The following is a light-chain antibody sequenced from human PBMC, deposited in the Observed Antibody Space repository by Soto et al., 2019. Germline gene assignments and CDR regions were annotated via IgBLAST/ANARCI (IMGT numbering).Light chain of an antibody. CDR3: QHYSLVWA. J-gene: IGKJ1*01. CDR1: QGIRND. Sequence: IQMTQSPSSLSASVGDRVTITCRASQGIRNDLGWYQQKPGKAPKLLIYAASSLQSGVPSRFSGSGSGTDFTLTISSLQPEDFATYYCQHYSLVWAFGQGTKVDIK. CDR2: AAS. V-gene: IGKV1-6*01.